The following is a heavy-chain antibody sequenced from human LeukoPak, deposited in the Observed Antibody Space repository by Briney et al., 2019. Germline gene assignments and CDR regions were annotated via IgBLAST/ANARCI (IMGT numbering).Heavy chain of an antibody. J-gene: IGHJ4*02. Sequence: SETLSLTCAVYGGSFSGYYWSWIRQPPGKGLEWIGEINHSGSTNYNPSLKSRVTISVDTSKNQFSLKLSSVTAADTAVYYCARHSKRWLHLDYWGQGTLVSVSS. CDR1: GGSFSGYY. CDR2: INHSGST. V-gene: IGHV4-34*01. D-gene: IGHD5-24*01. CDR3: ARHSKRWLHLDY.